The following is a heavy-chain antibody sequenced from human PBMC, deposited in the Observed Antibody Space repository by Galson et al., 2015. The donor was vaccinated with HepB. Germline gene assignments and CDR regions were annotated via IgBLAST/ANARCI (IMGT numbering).Heavy chain of an antibody. CDR1: GYSISSGYY. J-gene: IGHJ6*02. D-gene: IGHD3-22*01. CDR2: IYHSGST. V-gene: IGHV4-38-2*02. Sequence: QVQLQESGPGLVKPSETLSLTCTVSGYSISSGYYWGWIRQPPGKGLEWIGSIYHSGSTYYNPSLKSRVTISVDTSKNQFSLKLSSVTAADTAVYYCARVSPEYYYDSSGYYFAYYYYYGMDVGGQGTTVTVSS. CDR3: ARVSPEYYYDSSGYYFAYYYYYGMDV.